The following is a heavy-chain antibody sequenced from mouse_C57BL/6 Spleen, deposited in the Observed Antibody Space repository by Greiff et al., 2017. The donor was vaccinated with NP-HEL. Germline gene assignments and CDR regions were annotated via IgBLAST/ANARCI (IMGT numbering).Heavy chain of an antibody. J-gene: IGHJ2*01. CDR1: GYTFTSYW. Sequence: VQLQQPGAELVKPGASVKLSCKASGYTFTSYWMHWVKQRPGQGLEWIGMIHPNSGSTNYNEKFKSKATLTVDKSSSTAYMQLSSLTSEDSAVYYCARGTTVVAKRLVFDYWGQGTTLTVSS. D-gene: IGHD1-1*01. CDR2: IHPNSGST. V-gene: IGHV1-64*01. CDR3: ARGTTVVAKRLVFDY.